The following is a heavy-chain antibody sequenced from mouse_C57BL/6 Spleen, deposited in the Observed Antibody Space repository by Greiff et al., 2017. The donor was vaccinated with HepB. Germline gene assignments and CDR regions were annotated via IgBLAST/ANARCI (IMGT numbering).Heavy chain of an antibody. V-gene: IGHV1-69*01. CDR2: IDPSDSYP. CDR3: ARPGTNWYFDV. CDR1: GYTFTSYW. Sequence: VQLQQPGAELVMPGASVKLSCTASGYTFTSYWMHWVKQRPGQGLEWIGEIDPSDSYPNYNQKFKGQSTLTVDKSSSTAYMQLSSLTSEDSAVYYCARPGTNWYFDVWGTGTTVTVSS. J-gene: IGHJ1*03. D-gene: IGHD4-1*01.